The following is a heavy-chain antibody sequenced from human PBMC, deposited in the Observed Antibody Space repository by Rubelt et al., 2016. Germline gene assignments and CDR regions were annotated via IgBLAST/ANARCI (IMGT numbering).Heavy chain of an antibody. J-gene: IGHJ4*02. CDR1: GYTFTSYY. CDR3: ARDAELDY. V-gene: IGHV1-46*01. CDR2: INPSGGST. Sequence: QVQLVQSGAEVKKPGASVKVSCKASGYTFTSYYMHWVRQAPGQGLEWMGIINPSGGSTSYAQKLQGRVTMTRDASISSAYMGLSRLRSDDTAVYYCARDAELDYWGQGTLVTVSS.